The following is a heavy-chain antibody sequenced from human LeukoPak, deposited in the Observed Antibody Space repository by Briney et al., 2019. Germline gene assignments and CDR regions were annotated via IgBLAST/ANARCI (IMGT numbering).Heavy chain of an antibody. Sequence: ASVKVSCKASGYTFTSYDINWVRQATGQGLEWMGWMNPNSGNTGYAQKFQGRVTITRNTSISTAYMELSSLRSEDTAVYYCARGVDERIRYFDWLPPYNWFDPWGQGTLVTVSS. CDR2: MNPNSGNT. CDR3: ARGVDERIRYFDWLPPYNWFDP. D-gene: IGHD3-9*01. V-gene: IGHV1-8*03. J-gene: IGHJ5*02. CDR1: GYTFTSYD.